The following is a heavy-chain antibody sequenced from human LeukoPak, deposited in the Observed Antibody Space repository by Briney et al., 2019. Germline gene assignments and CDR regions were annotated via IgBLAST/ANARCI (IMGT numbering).Heavy chain of an antibody. CDR2: ISYDGSNK. J-gene: IGHJ5*02. V-gene: IGHV3-30-3*01. CDR3: ARSGYSGSYYSSGRLNH. CDR1: GFTFSSYA. Sequence: PGRSLRLSCAASGFTFSSYAMHWVRQAPGKGLEWVAVISYDGSNKYYADSVKGRFTISRDNSKNTLYLQMNSLRAEDTAVYYCARSGYSGSYYSSGRLNHWGQGTLVTVSS. D-gene: IGHD1-26*01.